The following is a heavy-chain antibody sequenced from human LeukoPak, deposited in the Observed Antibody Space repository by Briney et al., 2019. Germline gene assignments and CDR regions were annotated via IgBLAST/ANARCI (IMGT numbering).Heavy chain of an antibody. Sequence: GGSLRLSCAASGFTFSNYGMLWVRQAPGKGLDWVAVVSYDGSDKHYANSVKGRFTISRDNSKNTLYLQLNSLRGDDTAVYYCANRFCTSSGCGVAYWGQGTLVTVSS. D-gene: IGHD2-2*01. CDR2: VSYDGSDK. J-gene: IGHJ4*02. CDR3: ANRFCTSSGCGVAY. CDR1: GFTFSNYG. V-gene: IGHV3-30*18.